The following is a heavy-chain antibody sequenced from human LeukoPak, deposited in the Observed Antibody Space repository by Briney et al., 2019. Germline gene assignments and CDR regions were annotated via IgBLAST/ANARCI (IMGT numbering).Heavy chain of an antibody. J-gene: IGHJ4*02. CDR2: IDPSDSYT. CDR3: ARRARIAAAGSVDY. D-gene: IGHD6-13*01. CDR1: GYSFTSYW. Sequence: GGSLEISCKGSGYSFTSYWISWVRQMPGKGREGMGRIDPSDSYTNYSPSFQGHVTISADKSISTAYLQWSSLKASDTAMYYCARRARIAAAGSVDYWGQGTLVTVSS. V-gene: IGHV5-10-1*01.